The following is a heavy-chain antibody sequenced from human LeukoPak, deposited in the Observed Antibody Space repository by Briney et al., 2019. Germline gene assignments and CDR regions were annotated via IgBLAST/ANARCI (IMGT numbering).Heavy chain of an antibody. D-gene: IGHD2-15*01. Sequence: GGSLRLSCAASGFTFSSYSMHWVRQAPGKGLEWVSYISSSSDTIYYADSVKGRFTISRDNAKNSLYLQMNSLRDEDTAVYYCARDGYCSSGSCYGSYDYWGQGTLVTVSS. CDR3: ARDGYCSSGSCYGSYDY. J-gene: IGHJ4*02. CDR1: GFTFSSYS. V-gene: IGHV3-48*02. CDR2: ISSSSDTI.